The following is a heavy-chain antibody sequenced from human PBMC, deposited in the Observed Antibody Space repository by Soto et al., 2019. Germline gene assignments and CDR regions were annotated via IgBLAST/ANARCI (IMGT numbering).Heavy chain of an antibody. Sequence: ASVKVSCKASGKTFSNYYIHWVRQAPGQGLEWIGTINPSGGHTTYAQKFLGRVTMTRDTSTSTLYMELTSLRSEDTAVYYCARGGRVVVVIAGFDCWGQGTLVTVSS. D-gene: IGHD2-21*01. CDR3: ARGGRVVVVIAGFDC. V-gene: IGHV1-46*03. CDR1: GKTFSNYY. CDR2: INPSGGHT. J-gene: IGHJ4*02.